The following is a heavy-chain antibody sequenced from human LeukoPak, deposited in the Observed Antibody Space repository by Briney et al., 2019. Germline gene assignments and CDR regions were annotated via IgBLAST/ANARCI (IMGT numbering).Heavy chain of an antibody. CDR1: GYTFTGYY. V-gene: IGHV1-2*02. CDR2: INPNSGGT. D-gene: IGHD6-13*01. J-gene: IGHJ5*02. Sequence: ASVKVSCKASGYTFTGYYMHWVRQAPGQGLEWMGWINPNSGGTNYAQKFQGRVIMTRDTSISTAYMELSRLRSDDTAVYYCARVREAAAGPNWFDPWGQGTLVTVSS. CDR3: ARVREAAAGPNWFDP.